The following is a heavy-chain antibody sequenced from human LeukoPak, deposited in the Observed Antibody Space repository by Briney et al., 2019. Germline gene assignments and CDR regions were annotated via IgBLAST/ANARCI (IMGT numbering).Heavy chain of an antibody. V-gene: IGHV3-23*01. Sequence: GGSLRLSCAASGFTFSSYAMSWVRQAPGKGLEWVSAISGSGGSIYYADSVKGRFTISRDNSKNTLYLQMNSLRAEDTAVYYCAKGGGDYGSLDYWGQGTLVTVSS. CDR1: GFTFSSYA. D-gene: IGHD2-21*02. CDR3: AKGGGDYGSLDY. CDR2: ISGSGGSI. J-gene: IGHJ4*02.